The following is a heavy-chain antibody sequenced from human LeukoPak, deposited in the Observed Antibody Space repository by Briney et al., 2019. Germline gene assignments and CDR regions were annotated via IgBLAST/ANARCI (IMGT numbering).Heavy chain of an antibody. Sequence: GSLRLSCAASGFTFSNYAIHWVRQAPGKGLEWVAIISYDGSNKNYAGSVKGRFTISRDNSKNSLYLQMNSLRPEDTAVYYCARRHDGFDIWGQGTMVTVSS. CDR2: ISYDGSNK. D-gene: IGHD6-25*01. CDR3: ARRHDGFDI. J-gene: IGHJ3*02. V-gene: IGHV3-30-3*01. CDR1: GFTFSNYA.